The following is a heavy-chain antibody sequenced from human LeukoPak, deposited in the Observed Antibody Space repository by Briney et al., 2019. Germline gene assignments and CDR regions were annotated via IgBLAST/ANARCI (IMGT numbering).Heavy chain of an antibody. J-gene: IGHJ4*02. Sequence: TGGSLSLSCAPSGFTFSSYDMNWVGQAPGKGLEWVSYISRSGSTIYYADSVKGRFTISRDNAKDSLHLQMNSLRAEDTAVYYCAREGWLPYWGQGTLVTVSS. CDR1: GFTFSSYD. CDR3: AREGWLPY. V-gene: IGHV3-48*03. CDR2: ISRSGSTI. D-gene: IGHD5-24*01.